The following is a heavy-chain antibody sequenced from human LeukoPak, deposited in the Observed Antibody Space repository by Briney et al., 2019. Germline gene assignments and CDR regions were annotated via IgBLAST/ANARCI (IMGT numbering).Heavy chain of an antibody. CDR1: GFTFSSYT. Sequence: GGPLRLSCATSGFTFSSYTMSWVRQAPGKGLEWVSSISSGSGYIKYAGSVKGRFTISRDNAENSVFLQMSSLRVDDTALYYCVRGWFDFWGQGTPVTVSS. V-gene: IGHV3-21*01. CDR2: ISSGSGYI. J-gene: IGHJ5*01. CDR3: VRGWFDF.